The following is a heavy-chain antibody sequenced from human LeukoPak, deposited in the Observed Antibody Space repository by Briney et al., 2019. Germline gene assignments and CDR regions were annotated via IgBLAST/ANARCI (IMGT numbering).Heavy chain of an antibody. CDR1: GFTFSNSA. J-gene: IGHJ5*02. CDR2: ISGSGRTT. Sequence: GGSLRLSCEASGFTFSNSAMSWVRQAPGKGLQWVSVISGSGRTTFYADSVKGRFTISRDNSKNTLYLQMNNLRVGDTAIYYCARLNWDDGEVSGFDQWGQGILVTVSS. CDR3: ARLNWDDGEVSGFDQ. V-gene: IGHV3-23*01. D-gene: IGHD1-26*01.